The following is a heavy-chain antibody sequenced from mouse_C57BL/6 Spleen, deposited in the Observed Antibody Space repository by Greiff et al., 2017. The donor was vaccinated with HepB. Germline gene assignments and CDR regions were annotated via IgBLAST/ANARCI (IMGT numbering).Heavy chain of an antibody. CDR2: IYPGDGDT. CDR3: ARSSLDPYFDY. CDR1: GYAFSSYW. V-gene: IGHV1-80*01. Sequence: VQLQESGAELVKPGASVKISCKASGYAFSSYWMNWVKQRPGKGLEWIGQIYPGDGDTNYNGKFKGKATLTADKSSSTAYMQLSSLTSEDSAVYFCARSSLDPYFDYWGQGTTLTVSS. D-gene: IGHD6-1*01. J-gene: IGHJ2*01.